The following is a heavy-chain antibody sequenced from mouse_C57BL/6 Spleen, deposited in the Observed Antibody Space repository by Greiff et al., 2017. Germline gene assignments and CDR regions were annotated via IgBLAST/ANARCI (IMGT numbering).Heavy chain of an antibody. Sequence: EVQLVESGPGLVKPSQSLSLTCSVTGYSITSGYYWNWIRQFPGNKLEWMGYISYDGSNNYNPSLKNRISITRDTSKNQFFLKLNSVTTEDTATYYCARKELGGTWFAYWGQGTLVTVSA. CDR3: ARKELGGTWFAY. V-gene: IGHV3-6*01. D-gene: IGHD4-1*01. CDR1: GYSITSGYY. CDR2: ISYDGSN. J-gene: IGHJ3*01.